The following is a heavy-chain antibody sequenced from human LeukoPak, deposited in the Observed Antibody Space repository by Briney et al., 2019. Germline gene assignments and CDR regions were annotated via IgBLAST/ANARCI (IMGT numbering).Heavy chain of an antibody. D-gene: IGHD3-16*01. V-gene: IGHV4-59*08. Sequence: PSETLSLTCIVSGASMSGYYWSWIRQPPGKGLEWIGYIFSSGSSNFNPSLKSRVTISVDTSRNQFSLRLSSVTAADTAAYSCARRSKLGYYFDSWGQGILVTVSS. CDR3: ARRSKLGYYFDS. CDR2: IFSSGSS. J-gene: IGHJ4*02. CDR1: GASMSGYY.